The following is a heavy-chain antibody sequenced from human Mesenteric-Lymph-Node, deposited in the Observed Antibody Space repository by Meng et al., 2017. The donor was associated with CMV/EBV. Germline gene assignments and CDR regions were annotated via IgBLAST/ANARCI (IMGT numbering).Heavy chain of an antibody. J-gene: IGHJ4*02. CDR1: GGSFSGYY. V-gene: IGHV4-34*01. CDR3: ARGVQLWALPLGY. CDR2: INHSGST. Sequence: ALYGGSFSGYYWSWIRQPPGKGLEWIGEINHSGSTNYNPSLKSRVTISVDTSKNQFSLKLSSVTAADTAVYYCARGVQLWALPLGYWGQGTLVTVSS. D-gene: IGHD5-18*01.